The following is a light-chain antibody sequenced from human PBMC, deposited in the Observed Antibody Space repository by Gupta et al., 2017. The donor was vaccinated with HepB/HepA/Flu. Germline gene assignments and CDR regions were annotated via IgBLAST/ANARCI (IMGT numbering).Light chain of an antibody. CDR2: KVS. J-gene: IGKJ4*01. V-gene: IGKV2-30*01. Sequence: DVVMTQSPLSLPVTLGQPASISCRSSQSLVYSDGNTYLNWFQQRPGPSPRRLIYKVSNRDSGVPDRISGSRSGTDVTLKISRVEAEDDGVYYCMQGTQWPPVTFGGGTKVEIK. CDR3: MQGTQWPPVT. CDR1: QSLVYSDGNTY.